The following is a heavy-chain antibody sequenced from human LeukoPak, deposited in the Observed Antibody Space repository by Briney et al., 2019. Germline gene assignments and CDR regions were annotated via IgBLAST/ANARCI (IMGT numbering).Heavy chain of an antibody. CDR1: GGSFSGYY. CDR2: INHRGTT. Sequence: SETLSLTCAVYGGSFSGYYWSWIRQSPGKGLEWIGEINHRGTTKYNASPESRVTISLDTSKNQFSLEVTSVTAADTATYYCARGSSYGASGYPYFDHWGQGTLVPVSS. D-gene: IGHD3-22*01. J-gene: IGHJ4*02. CDR3: ARGSSYGASGYPYFDH. V-gene: IGHV4-34*01.